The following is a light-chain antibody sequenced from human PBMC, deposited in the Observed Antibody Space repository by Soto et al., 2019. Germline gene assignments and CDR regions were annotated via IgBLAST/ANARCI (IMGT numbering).Light chain of an antibody. CDR2: DAS. CDR1: DDVAKF. Sequence: EIQMTQSPSTLSASVGDTVSVTCRASDDVAKFLACHQQKPGRAPEILISDASDLKSGVPSRVGGSGSGADFPLTIGALQPYDSATYYGQQYKTWWTFGQGTKVEIK. V-gene: IGKV1-5*01. CDR3: QQYKTWWT. J-gene: IGKJ1*01.